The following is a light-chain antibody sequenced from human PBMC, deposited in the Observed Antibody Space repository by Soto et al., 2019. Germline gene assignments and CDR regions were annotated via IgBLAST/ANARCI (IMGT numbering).Light chain of an antibody. Sequence: QSVLTQPPSASGTPGQRVTISCSGSSSNIGSNTVNWYQQLPGTAPKLLIYSNNQRPSGVPDRFSGSKSGASASLAISGLQSADEADYYCAAWDESRNGWVFGGGTKLTVL. CDR2: SNN. CDR3: AAWDESRNGWV. CDR1: SSNIGSNT. V-gene: IGLV1-44*01. J-gene: IGLJ3*02.